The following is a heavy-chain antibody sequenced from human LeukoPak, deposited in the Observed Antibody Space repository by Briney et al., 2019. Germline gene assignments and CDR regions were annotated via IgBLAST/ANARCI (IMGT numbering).Heavy chain of an antibody. D-gene: IGHD6-19*01. CDR3: AKVRQWLVQDDAFDI. J-gene: IGHJ3*02. V-gene: IGHV3-9*01. CDR2: ISWNSGSI. CDR1: GFTFDDYA. Sequence: PGGSLRLSCAASGFTFDDYAMHWVRQAPGKGLEWVSGISWNSGSIGYADSAKGRFTISRDNAKNSLYLQMNSLRAEDTALYYCAKVRQWLVQDDAFDIWGQGTMVTVSS.